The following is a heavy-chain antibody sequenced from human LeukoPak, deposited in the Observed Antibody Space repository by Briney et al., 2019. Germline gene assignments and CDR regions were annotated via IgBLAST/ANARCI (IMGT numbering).Heavy chain of an antibody. J-gene: IGHJ4*02. V-gene: IGHV3-53*01. CDR1: DFTVSNNY. CDR3: ARWTTLHFDY. D-gene: IGHD4-17*01. CDR2: IYRGGGT. Sequence: PGGSLRLSCAASDFTVSNNYMSWVRQAPGKGLEWVSLIYRGGGTYNAHSVKARVTTSRDNSKNTLYLQMNSLRAEDTAVYDCARWTTLHFDYWGQGTLVTVAS.